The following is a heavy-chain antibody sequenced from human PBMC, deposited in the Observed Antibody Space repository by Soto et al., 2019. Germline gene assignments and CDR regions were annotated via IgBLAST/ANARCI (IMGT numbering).Heavy chain of an antibody. CDR1: CGSIISGDYY. CDR2: IYYSGST. V-gene: IGHV4-30-4*01. J-gene: IGHJ5*02. Sequence: SETLSLTCTFSCGSIISGDYYWSWIRQPPGKGLEWIGYIYYSGSTYYNPSLKSRVTISVDTSKNQFSLKLSSVTAADTAVYYCARELIKDYDILTGYSRLNWFDPWGQGTLVTVSS. D-gene: IGHD3-9*01. CDR3: ARELIKDYDILTGYSRLNWFDP.